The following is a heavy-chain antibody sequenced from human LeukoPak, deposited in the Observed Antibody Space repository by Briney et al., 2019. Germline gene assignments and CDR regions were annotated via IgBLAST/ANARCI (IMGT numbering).Heavy chain of an antibody. J-gene: IGHJ3*02. D-gene: IGHD3-22*01. CDR1: GGSISSYY. CDR3: ARTTMIVVASAFDI. CDR2: IYYSGST. V-gene: IGHV4-59*01. Sequence: SETLSLTCTVSGGSISSYYWSWIRQPPGKGLEWIGYIYYSGSTNYNPSLKSRVTISVDTSKNQFSLKLSSVTAADTAVYYCARTTMIVVASAFDIWGQGTVVTVSS.